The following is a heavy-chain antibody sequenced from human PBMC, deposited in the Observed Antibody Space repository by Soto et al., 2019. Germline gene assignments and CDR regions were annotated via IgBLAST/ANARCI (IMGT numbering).Heavy chain of an antibody. Sequence: GGSLRLSCAASGFTFSSYWMSWVRQAPGKGLEWVANIKQDGSEKYYVDSVKGRFTISRDNAKNSLYLQMNSLRAEDTAVYYCARGESSSWEDYYFDYWGQGTLVTVSS. J-gene: IGHJ4*02. CDR1: GFTFSSYW. D-gene: IGHD6-13*01. CDR2: IKQDGSEK. V-gene: IGHV3-7*01. CDR3: ARGESSSWEDYYFDY.